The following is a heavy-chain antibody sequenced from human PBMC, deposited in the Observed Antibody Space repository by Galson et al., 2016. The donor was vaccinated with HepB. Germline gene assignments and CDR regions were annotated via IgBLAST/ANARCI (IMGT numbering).Heavy chain of an antibody. CDR2: MNPHSGNT. CDR1: GYTFTSFD. J-gene: IGHJ4*02. CDR3: ARGEALTGDCTGGSCYTVDDY. D-gene: IGHD2-15*01. Sequence: SVKVSCKASGYTFTSFDINWVRQATGQGLEWMGWMNPHSGNTGYARKFQGRVTMTGNTSISTAYMELSSLRSEDTAVYYCARGEALTGDCTGGSCYTVDDYWGQGTLVTVSS. V-gene: IGHV1-8*01.